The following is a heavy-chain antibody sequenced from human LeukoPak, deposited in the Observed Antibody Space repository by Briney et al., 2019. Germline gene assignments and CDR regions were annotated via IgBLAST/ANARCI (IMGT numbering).Heavy chain of an antibody. CDR1: GGSISSSSYY. CDR3: ARRVHCTNGVCYALGYYYMDV. CDR2: IYYSGST. D-gene: IGHD2-8*01. V-gene: IGHV4-39*01. Sequence: SETLSLTCTVSGGSISSSSYYWGWIRQPPGKGLEWIGSIYYSGSTYYNPSLKSRVTISVDTSKNQFSLKLSSVTAADTAVYYCARRVHCTNGVCYALGYYYMDVWGKGTTVTVSS. J-gene: IGHJ6*03.